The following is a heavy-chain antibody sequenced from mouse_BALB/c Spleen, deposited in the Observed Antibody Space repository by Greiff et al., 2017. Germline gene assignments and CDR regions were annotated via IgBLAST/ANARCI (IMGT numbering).Heavy chain of an antibody. CDR1: GYSITSGYY. Sequence: EVQLVESGPGLVKPSQSLSLTCSVTGYSITSGYYWNWIRQFPGNKLEWMGYISYDGSNNYNPSLKNRISITRDTSKNQFFLKLNSVTTEDTATYYCARSTMITKDYWGQGTTLTVSS. J-gene: IGHJ2*01. D-gene: IGHD2-4*01. V-gene: IGHV3-6*02. CDR3: ARSTMITKDY. CDR2: ISYDGSN.